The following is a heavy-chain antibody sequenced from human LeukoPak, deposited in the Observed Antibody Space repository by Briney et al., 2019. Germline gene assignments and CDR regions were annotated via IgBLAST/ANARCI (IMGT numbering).Heavy chain of an antibody. V-gene: IGHV3-23*01. CDR3: AKRGVVIRVILVGFHKEAYYFDS. J-gene: IGHJ4*02. CDR2: ISNSGGRT. Sequence: GGSLRLSCAVSGITLSNYGMSWVRLAPGKGLEWVAGISNSGGRTNYADSVKGRFTISRDNPKNTLYLQMNSLRAEDTAVYFCAKRGVVIRVILVGFHKEAYYFDSWGQGALVTVSS. D-gene: IGHD3-22*01. CDR1: GITLSNYG.